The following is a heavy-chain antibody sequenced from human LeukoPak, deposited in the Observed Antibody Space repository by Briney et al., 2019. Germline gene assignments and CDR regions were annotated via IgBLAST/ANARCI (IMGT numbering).Heavy chain of an antibody. CDR2: ISGSGGST. V-gene: IGHV3-23*01. D-gene: IGHD2-15*01. CDR3: AKDGDIVVVVAYFDY. Sequence: GGSLRLSCAASGFTFSSYAMSWVRQAPGKGLEWVSAISGSGGSTYYADSVKGRFTISRDNSKNTLYLQMNSLRAEDTAVYYCAKDGDIVVVVAYFDYWGQGTLVTVSS. CDR1: GFTFSSYA. J-gene: IGHJ4*02.